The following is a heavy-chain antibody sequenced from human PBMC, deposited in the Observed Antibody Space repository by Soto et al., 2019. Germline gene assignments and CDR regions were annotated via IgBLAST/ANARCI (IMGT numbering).Heavy chain of an antibody. Sequence: GGSLRLSCAASGFTFSSYGMHWVRQAPGKGLEWVAVISYDGSNKYYADSVKGRFTISRDNSKNTLYLQMNSLRAEDTAVYYCAKEGQQLDYYYYYMDVWGKGTTVTVSS. D-gene: IGHD6-13*01. V-gene: IGHV3-30*18. CDR2: ISYDGSNK. CDR3: AKEGQQLDYYYYYMDV. CDR1: GFTFSSYG. J-gene: IGHJ6*03.